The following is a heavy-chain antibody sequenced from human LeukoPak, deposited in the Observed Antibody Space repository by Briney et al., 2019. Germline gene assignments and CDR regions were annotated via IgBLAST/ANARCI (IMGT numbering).Heavy chain of an antibody. D-gene: IGHD2-2*01. V-gene: IGHV3-23*01. J-gene: IGHJ4*02. CDR3: THGSMYQLDY. Sequence: GGSLRLSCVTSGFTFSSSGMHRVRQAPGKGLEWVSGIIGGAGGTYYADSVKGRFTISRDNSKNTLYLQMNSLRAEDTAVYYCTHGSMYQLDYWGQGTLVTVSS. CDR1: GFTFSSSG. CDR2: IIGGAGGT.